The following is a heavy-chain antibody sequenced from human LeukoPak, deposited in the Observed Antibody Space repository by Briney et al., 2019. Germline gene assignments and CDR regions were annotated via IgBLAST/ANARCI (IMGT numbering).Heavy chain of an antibody. V-gene: IGHV4-39*07. CDR1: GGSISSSIYY. CDR2: IYYSGST. D-gene: IGHD4-17*01. Sequence: PSETLSLTCTVSGGSISSSIYYWGWIRQSPGKGLEWIGSIYYSGSTYYNPSLKSRVTLSVDTSKNQFSLKLSSVTAADTAVCYCARDRTDGDYGLGYFDLWGRGTLVTVSS. J-gene: IGHJ2*01. CDR3: ARDRTDGDYGLGYFDL.